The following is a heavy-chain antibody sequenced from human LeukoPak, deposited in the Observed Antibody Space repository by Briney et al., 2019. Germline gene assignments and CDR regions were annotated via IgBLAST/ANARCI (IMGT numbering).Heavy chain of an antibody. CDR2: INSDGSST. V-gene: IGHV3-74*01. CDR3: ARDEGATEFDY. CDR1: GFTFSSYW. D-gene: IGHD1-26*01. Sequence: GGSLRLSCAASGFTFSSYWMHWVRHAPGKGLVWVSRINSDGSSTSYADSVKGRFTISRDNAKNTLYLQVNSLRAEDTAVYYCARDEGATEFDYWGQGTLVTVSS. J-gene: IGHJ4*02.